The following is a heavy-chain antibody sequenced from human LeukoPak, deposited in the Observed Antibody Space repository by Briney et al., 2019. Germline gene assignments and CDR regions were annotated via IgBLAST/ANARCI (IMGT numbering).Heavy chain of an antibody. Sequence: GGSLRLSCTASGFTFSSSEMNWVRQAPGKGLEWVSYISSGGSAIYYADSVKGRFTISRDNAKNSLYLQMNSLRAEDTAVYYCATYSDWSYFFDYWGQGTLVTVPS. CDR1: GFTFSSSE. CDR3: ATYSDWSYFFDY. D-gene: IGHD4-11*01. V-gene: IGHV3-48*03. J-gene: IGHJ4*02. CDR2: ISSGGSAI.